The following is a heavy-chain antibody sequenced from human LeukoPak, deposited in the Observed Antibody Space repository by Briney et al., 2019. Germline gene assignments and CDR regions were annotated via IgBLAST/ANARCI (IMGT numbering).Heavy chain of an antibody. V-gene: IGHV3-23*01. CDR3: ASGDRFDP. Sequence: PGGSLRLSCAASGFTFSSYVMSWVRQAPGKGLEWLSTISGSGGNSYYADSVKGRFTISRDNSKNTLYLQLNSLRAEGTAQYYCASGDRFDPWGQGTLVTVSS. CDR1: GFTFSSYV. CDR2: ISGSGGNS. J-gene: IGHJ5*02. D-gene: IGHD2-21*01.